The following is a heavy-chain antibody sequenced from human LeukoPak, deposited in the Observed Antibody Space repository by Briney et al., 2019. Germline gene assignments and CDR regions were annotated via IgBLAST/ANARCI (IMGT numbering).Heavy chain of an antibody. CDR2: VINSGGST. Sequence: GGSLRLSCAASGFTFSTYAMTWVRQAPGKGLGWVSTVINSGGSTHYAASVKGRFTISRDNSKNTLYLQMNSLRAEDTAVYYCARQKRGFGVVAGFKYYYGMDVWGQGTTVTVSS. D-gene: IGHD3-3*01. J-gene: IGHJ6*02. V-gene: IGHV3-23*01. CDR1: GFTFSTYA. CDR3: ARQKRGFGVVAGFKYYYGMDV.